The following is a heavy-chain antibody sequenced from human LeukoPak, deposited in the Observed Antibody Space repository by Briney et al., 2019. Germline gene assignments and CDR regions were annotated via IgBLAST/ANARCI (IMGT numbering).Heavy chain of an antibody. V-gene: IGHV4-30-2*01. Sequence: SQTLSLACTVSGGSISSGGYYWSWIRQPPGKGLEWIGYIYHSGSTYYNPSLKSRVTISVDRSKNQFSLKLSSVTAADTAVYYCARDLRSYGSGREFDPWGQGTLVTVSS. CDR1: GGSISSGGYY. CDR3: ARDLRSYGSGREFDP. J-gene: IGHJ5*02. CDR2: IYHSGST. D-gene: IGHD3-10*01.